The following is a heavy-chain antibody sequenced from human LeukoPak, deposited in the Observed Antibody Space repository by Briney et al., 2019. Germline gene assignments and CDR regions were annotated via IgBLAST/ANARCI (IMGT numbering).Heavy chain of an antibody. D-gene: IGHD6-19*01. J-gene: IGHJ5*02. Sequence: ASVKASCKAPGYTFTNYYIHWMRQAPGQGLEWMGIINPSGGSNSNAQNFQGRVTMTRDTSTSTVYMEMSSLRYEDTAVYYCARVGDSSNSWFDPWGQGTLVTVSP. CDR1: GYTFTNYY. V-gene: IGHV1-46*01. CDR2: INPSGGSN. CDR3: ARVGDSSNSWFDP.